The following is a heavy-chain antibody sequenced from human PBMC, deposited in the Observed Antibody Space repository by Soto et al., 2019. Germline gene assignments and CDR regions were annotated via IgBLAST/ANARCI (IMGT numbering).Heavy chain of an antibody. V-gene: IGHV4-4*02. J-gene: IGHJ5*01. Sequence: SETLSLTCAVSGVSISSGNWWTWVRQTPQRGLEYIGEIFHDGTANYYPSFERRVAISVDTSKNQFSLNLTSVTATDTAVYYCATVVIPGTRHTDFDSRGQGVSVTVSS. CDR1: GVSISSGNW. CDR3: ATVVIPGTRHTDFDS. CDR2: IFHDGTA. D-gene: IGHD2-21*01.